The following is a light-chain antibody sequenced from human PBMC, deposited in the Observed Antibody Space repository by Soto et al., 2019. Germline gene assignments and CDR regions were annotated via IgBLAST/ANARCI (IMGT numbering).Light chain of an antibody. J-gene: IGKJ4*01. CDR3: QPANIFPLS. CDR2: AAY. Sequence: DIQMNQSPSSVYSSVGDRVTITCRASQGISTWLEWYQQKPGKALKLLIYAAYSLQSGVPSRFSGSGPGTDFTLNIHSLQPEDLATYQCQPANIFPLSFGGGTKVAIK. V-gene: IGKV1-12*01. CDR1: QGISTW.